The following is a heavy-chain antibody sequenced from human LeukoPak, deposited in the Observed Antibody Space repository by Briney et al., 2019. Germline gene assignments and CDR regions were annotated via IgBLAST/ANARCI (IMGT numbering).Heavy chain of an antibody. D-gene: IGHD5-18*01. CDR3: ARIQLWPDHDAFDI. J-gene: IGHJ3*02. CDR2: ISYDGSNK. V-gene: IGHV3-30-3*01. Sequence: PGRSLRLSCAASGFTFSSYAMHWVRQAPGKGLEWVAVISYDGSNKYYADSVKGRFTISRDNSKNTLYLQTNSLRAEDTAVYYCARIQLWPDHDAFDIWGQGTMVTVSS. CDR1: GFTFSSYA.